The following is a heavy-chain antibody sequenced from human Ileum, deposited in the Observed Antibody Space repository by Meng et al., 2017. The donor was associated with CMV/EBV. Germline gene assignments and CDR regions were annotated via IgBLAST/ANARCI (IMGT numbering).Heavy chain of an antibody. CDR1: GGSMSSYY. D-gene: IGHD7-27*01. J-gene: IGHJ4*02. CDR3: AREGPTDWGRALDY. CDR2: IYTSGSS. Sequence: VVLQEACPGLVKTSETPSLTCMVSGGSMSSYYWSWIRQPAGKGLEWIGRIYTSGSSNYNSSLKSRVTMSVDTSKNQFSMKLNSVTAADTAVYYCAREGPTDWGRALDYWGQGTLVTVSS. V-gene: IGHV4-4*07.